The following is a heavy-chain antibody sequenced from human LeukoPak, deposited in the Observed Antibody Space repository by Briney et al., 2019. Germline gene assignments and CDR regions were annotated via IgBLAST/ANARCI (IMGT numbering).Heavy chain of an antibody. J-gene: IGHJ5*02. CDR1: GFTFSSYA. CDR2: ISYDGSNK. CDR3: ASSYAYYDILTGYPNWFDP. V-gene: IGHV3-30*04. Sequence: GRSLRLSCAASGFTFSSYAMHWVRQAPGKGLEWVAVISYDGSNKYYADSVKGRFTISRDNSKNTLYLQMNSLRAEDTAVYYCASSYAYYDILTGYPNWFDPWGQGTLVTVSS. D-gene: IGHD3-9*01.